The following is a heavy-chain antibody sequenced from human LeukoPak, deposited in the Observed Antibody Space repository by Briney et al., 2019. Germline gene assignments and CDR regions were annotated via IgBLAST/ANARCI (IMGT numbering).Heavy chain of an antibody. Sequence: QPGGSLRLSCAASGFTFSNYWMSWVRQAPGKGLEWVANIKQDGSEKYYVDSVKGRFTISRDNAKNSLYLQMNSLRAEDTAVYYCAKDSEFGVVLDAFDIWGQGTMATVSS. CDR2: IKQDGSEK. CDR3: AKDSEFGVVLDAFDI. V-gene: IGHV3-7*03. J-gene: IGHJ3*02. D-gene: IGHD3-3*01. CDR1: GFTFSNYW.